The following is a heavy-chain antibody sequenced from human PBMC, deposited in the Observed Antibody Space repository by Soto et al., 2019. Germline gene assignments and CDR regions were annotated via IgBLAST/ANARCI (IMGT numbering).Heavy chain of an antibody. Sequence: QVQLQESGPGLVKPSETLSLTCTVSGGSISSYYWSWIRQPPGKGLEWIGYIYYSGRTNYNPSLKRQVTISVDTSKNQFSLKQSSLNAADTAVYYCARRPPRTKRTKLPALEGYYYYMDVWGKGTTVTVSS. V-gene: IGHV4-59*08. D-gene: IGHD2-2*01. J-gene: IGHJ6*03. CDR1: GGSISSYY. CDR2: IYYSGRT. CDR3: ARRPPRTKRTKLPALEGYYYYMDV.